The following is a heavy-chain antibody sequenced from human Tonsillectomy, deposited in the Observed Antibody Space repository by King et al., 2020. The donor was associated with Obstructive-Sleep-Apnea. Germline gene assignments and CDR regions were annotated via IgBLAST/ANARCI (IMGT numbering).Heavy chain of an antibody. J-gene: IGHJ4*02. Sequence: VQLVESGAELKKPGASVKVFCKASGYTFSSYYMHLVRQAPGQGLEWMGIINPSGCTTSYAQKFQGRVTMTRDTSTSTVYMVLSSLRSEDTAVYYCARVPCSSTSCYGRFDYWGQGTLVTVSS. D-gene: IGHD2-2*01. CDR2: INPSGCTT. V-gene: IGHV1-46*01. CDR3: ARVPCSSTSCYGRFDY. CDR1: GYTFSSYY.